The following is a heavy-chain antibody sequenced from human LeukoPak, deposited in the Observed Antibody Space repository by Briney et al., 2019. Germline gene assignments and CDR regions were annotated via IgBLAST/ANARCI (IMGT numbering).Heavy chain of an antibody. Sequence: GGSLRLSCAASGFTFSSYAMHWVRQAPGRGLEWVAVISYDGNNKYYADSVKGRFTISRDNSKNTLYLQMNSLRAEDTAVYYCASHYYDSSGYYYGVVDYWGQGTLVTVSS. CDR2: ISYDGNNK. D-gene: IGHD3-22*01. J-gene: IGHJ4*02. CDR3: ASHYYDSSGYYYGVVDY. CDR1: GFTFSSYA. V-gene: IGHV3-30-3*01.